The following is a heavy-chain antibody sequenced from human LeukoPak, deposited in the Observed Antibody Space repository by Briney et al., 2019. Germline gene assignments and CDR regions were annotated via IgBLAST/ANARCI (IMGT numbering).Heavy chain of an antibody. CDR3: TRESNINNWFDP. D-gene: IGHD2/OR15-2a*01. CDR2: IYDSGST. V-gene: IGHV4-30-2*06. CDR1: GGSISSGGHP. J-gene: IGHJ5*02. Sequence: SETLSLTCIVSGGSISSGGHPWSWIRQSPGKGLEWIGYIYDSGSTFYNPSLKSRVTMSIDRSNNQFSLKLSSVTAADTAVYYCTRESNINNWFDPWGQGTLVTVSS.